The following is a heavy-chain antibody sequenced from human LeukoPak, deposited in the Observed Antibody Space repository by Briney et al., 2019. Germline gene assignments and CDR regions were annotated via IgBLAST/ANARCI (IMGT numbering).Heavy chain of an antibody. CDR3: AREKPFYDSSGYTSLDY. V-gene: IGHV3-20*04. CDR2: INWNGGST. D-gene: IGHD3-22*01. CDR1: GFTFDDYG. Sequence: GGSLRLSCAASGFTFDDYGMSWVRQAPGKGLEWVSGINWNGGSTGYADSVKGRFTIARDNAKNSLYLQMNSLRAEDTALYYCAREKPFYDSSGYTSLDYWGQGTLVTVSS. J-gene: IGHJ4*02.